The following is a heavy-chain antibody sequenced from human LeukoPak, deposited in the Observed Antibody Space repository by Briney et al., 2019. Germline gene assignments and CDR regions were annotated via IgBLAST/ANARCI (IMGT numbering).Heavy chain of an antibody. CDR3: ARVGSSPQRGFDY. Sequence: PGGSLRLSCAASGFTFSSYEMNWVRQAPGKGLEWVSYISSSGSTIYYADPVKGRFTISRDNAKNSLYLQMNSLRAEDTAVYYCARVGSSPQRGFDYWGQGTLVTVSS. D-gene: IGHD2-15*01. CDR1: GFTFSSYE. V-gene: IGHV3-48*03. CDR2: ISSSGSTI. J-gene: IGHJ4*02.